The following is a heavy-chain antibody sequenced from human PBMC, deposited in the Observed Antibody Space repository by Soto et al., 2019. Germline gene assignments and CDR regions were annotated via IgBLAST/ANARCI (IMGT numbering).Heavy chain of an antibody. D-gene: IGHD2-8*02. V-gene: IGHV4-34*01. CDR3: ARARAGYCSGGGCHPHHSHGMDV. CDR1: GGSFSGYY. J-gene: IGHJ6*02. Sequence: SETLSLTCAVYGGSFSGYYWSWIRQPPGKGLEWIGEINHSGSTNYNLSLKSRVTTSVDTSKNQFSLKLSSVTAADTAVYYCARARAGYCSGGGCHPHHSHGMDVWGQGTTVTVSS. CDR2: INHSGST.